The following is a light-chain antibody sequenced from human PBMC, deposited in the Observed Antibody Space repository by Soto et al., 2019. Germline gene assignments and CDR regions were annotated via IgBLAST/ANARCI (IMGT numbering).Light chain of an antibody. CDR1: QSVSSSY. CDR2: DAS. J-gene: IGKJ1*01. V-gene: IGKV3-20*01. Sequence: EIVLTQSPGTLSLSPGERVTLSCRASQSVSSSYLAWYQQKPGQAPRLLIYDASNRATGIPDRFSGSGSGTDFTLTISRLEPEDFAVYESQQYGSSPMWTFGQGTKAEIK. CDR3: QQYGSSPMWT.